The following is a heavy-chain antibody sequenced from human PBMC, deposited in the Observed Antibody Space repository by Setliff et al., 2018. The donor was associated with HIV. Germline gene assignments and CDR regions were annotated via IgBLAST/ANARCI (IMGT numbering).Heavy chain of an antibody. CDR2: LSTSGDST. D-gene: IGHD3-16*01. Sequence: GGSLRLSCAASGFTFNNYAMSWVRQAPGKGLEWVSALSTSGDSTYYADSVKGRFTISRDNSKNTLYLQMNSLRAEDTAVYYCAKDMNYNNDYPGVLGSWGRGTLVTVSS. CDR1: GFTFNNYA. V-gene: IGHV3-23*01. J-gene: IGHJ4*02. CDR3: AKDMNYNNDYPGVLGS.